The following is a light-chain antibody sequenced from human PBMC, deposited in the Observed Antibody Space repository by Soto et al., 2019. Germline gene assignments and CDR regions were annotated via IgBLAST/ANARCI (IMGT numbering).Light chain of an antibody. CDR3: HQYFNTPWT. CDR2: WAS. V-gene: IGKV4-1*01. CDR1: QSVLHSSNNKNY. Sequence: DYVMTQSADSLAVSLGERATINCKSSQSVLHSSNNKNYLAWYQQRPGQPPRLLISWASSRESGVPDRFSGSGSGTDFTLTISSLQAEDVAVYYYHQYFNTPWTFGQGTKVEIK. J-gene: IGKJ1*01.